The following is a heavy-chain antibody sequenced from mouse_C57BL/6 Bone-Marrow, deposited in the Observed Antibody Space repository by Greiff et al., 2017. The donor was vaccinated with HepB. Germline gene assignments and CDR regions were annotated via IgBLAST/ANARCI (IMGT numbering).Heavy chain of an antibody. CDR1: GFTFSDFY. CDR3: ARDALSGGFDY. V-gene: IGHV7-1*01. D-gene: IGHD3-2*02. Sequence: EVQGVESGGGLVQSGRSLRLSCATSGFTFSDFYMEWVRQAPGKGLEWIAASRNKANDYTTEYSASVKGRFIVSRDTSQSILYLQMNALRAEDTAIYYCARDALSGGFDYWGQGTTLTVSS. J-gene: IGHJ2*01. CDR2: SRNKANDYTT.